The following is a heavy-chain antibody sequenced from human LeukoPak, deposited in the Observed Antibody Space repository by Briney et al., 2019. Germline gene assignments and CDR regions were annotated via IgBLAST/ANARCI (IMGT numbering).Heavy chain of an antibody. V-gene: IGHV4-59*01. CDR2: IYYSGST. CDR3: ARSHDHLWGNYPDY. D-gene: IGHD3-16*02. CDR1: GVSISSYY. Sequence: PSETLSLTCTVSGVSISSYYWSWIRQPPGKGLEWIGYIYYSGSTNYNPSLKSRVTISVDTSKNQFSLKLSSVTAADTAMYYCARSHDHLWGNYPDYWGQGTLVTVSS. J-gene: IGHJ4*02.